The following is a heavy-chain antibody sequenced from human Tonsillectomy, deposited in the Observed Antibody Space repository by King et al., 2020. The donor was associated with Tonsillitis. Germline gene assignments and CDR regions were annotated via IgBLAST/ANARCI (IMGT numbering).Heavy chain of an antibody. CDR1: GFTFSSYW. J-gene: IGHJ4*02. CDR3: ATVAWGSGDY. D-gene: IGHD7-27*01. CDR2: INRDGSTT. V-gene: IGHV3-74*01. Sequence: EVQLVESGGGLVQPGGSLRLSCAASGFTFSSYWMHWVRQVPGKGLGLVSRINRDGSTTNYADSVKGRFTMSIDNAKNTLYLPMNSLRAEDTAVYYCATVAWGSGDYWGQGTLVTVSS.